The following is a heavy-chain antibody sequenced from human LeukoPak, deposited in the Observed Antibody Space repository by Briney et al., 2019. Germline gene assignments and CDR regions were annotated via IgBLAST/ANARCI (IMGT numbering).Heavy chain of an antibody. CDR1: GFTFSNYW. CDR3: AKDIGVSGSRYFDF. Sequence: GGSLRLSCAASGFTFSNYWMHWVRQAPGKGLVWVSRINSDGRSTSYADSVKGRFTISRDNAKNSLYLQMNSLRAEDTALYYCAKDIGVSGSRYFDFWGQGTLVTVSS. CDR2: INSDGRST. J-gene: IGHJ4*02. V-gene: IGHV3-74*01. D-gene: IGHD6-19*01.